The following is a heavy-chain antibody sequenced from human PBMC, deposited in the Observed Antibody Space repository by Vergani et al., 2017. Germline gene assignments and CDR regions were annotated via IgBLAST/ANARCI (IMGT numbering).Heavy chain of an antibody. Sequence: QLQLQESDPGLVKPSETLSLTCTVSGGSIRSTFYYWGWIRQPPGKGLEWIGTIYYSGSTYYNPSLKSRVTISVDTSKNQFSLKLNSVTAADTAVYFCARLMIFGNIPDYFDPWGQGTLVTVSS. CDR3: ARLMIFGNIPDYFDP. D-gene: IGHD3/OR15-3a*01. J-gene: IGHJ5*02. V-gene: IGHV4-39*01. CDR1: GGSIRSTFYY. CDR2: IYYSGST.